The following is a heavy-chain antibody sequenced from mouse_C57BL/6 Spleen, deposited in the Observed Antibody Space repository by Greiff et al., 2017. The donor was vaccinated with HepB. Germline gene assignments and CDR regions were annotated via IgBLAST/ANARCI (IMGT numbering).Heavy chain of an antibody. D-gene: IGHD2-14*01. CDR3: ARGGVRGYFDV. Sequence: EVQLVESGGGLVKPGGSLKLSCAASGFTFSSYAMSWVRQTPEKRLEWVATISDGGSYTYYPDNVKGRFTISRDNAKNNLYLQMSHLKSEDTAMYYCARGGVRGYFDVWGTGTTVTVSS. CDR2: ISDGGSYT. J-gene: IGHJ1*03. CDR1: GFTFSSYA. V-gene: IGHV5-4*01.